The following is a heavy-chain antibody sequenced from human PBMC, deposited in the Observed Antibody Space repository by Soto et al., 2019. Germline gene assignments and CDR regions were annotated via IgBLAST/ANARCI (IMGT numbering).Heavy chain of an antibody. CDR2: FDPEDGET. J-gene: IGHJ3*02. CDR3: AAQYDSSGYPALDAFDI. D-gene: IGHD3-22*01. Sequence: ASVKVSCKVSGYTLTELSMHWVRQAPGKGLEWMGGFDPEDGETIYAQKFQGRVTMTEDTSTDTAYMELSSLRSEDTAVYYCAAQYDSSGYPALDAFDIWGQGTMVTVSS. CDR1: GYTLTELS. V-gene: IGHV1-24*01.